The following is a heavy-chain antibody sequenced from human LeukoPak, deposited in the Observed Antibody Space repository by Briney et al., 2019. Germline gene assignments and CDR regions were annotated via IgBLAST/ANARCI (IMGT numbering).Heavy chain of an antibody. CDR3: ARQFDGSHPNAFDI. J-gene: IGHJ3*02. CDR1: GFTFSTYG. V-gene: IGHV3-33*01. Sequence: PGGSLRLSCAASGFTFSTYGMHWVRQAPGKRLEWVAVTWYDGSYKYYGDSVKGRFTISRDNSKNTLYLQMASLRVEDTAVYYCARQFDGSHPNAFDIWSQGTMVTVSS. D-gene: IGHD1-26*01. CDR2: TWYDGSYK.